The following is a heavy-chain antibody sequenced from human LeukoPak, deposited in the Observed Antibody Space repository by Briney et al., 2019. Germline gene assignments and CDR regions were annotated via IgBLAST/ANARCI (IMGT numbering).Heavy chain of an antibody. CDR3: ARSMCSGGSCYLDY. Sequence: GGSLRLSCAASGFSFSTYYVNWVRQAPGKGLEWVSCISSSSTYIYYADSVRGRFAISRDNAKNSLYLQMNSLRAEDTAVYYCARSMCSGGSCYLDYWGQGSLVTVSS. D-gene: IGHD2-15*01. J-gene: IGHJ4*02. V-gene: IGHV3-21*01. CDR1: GFSFSTYY. CDR2: ISSSSTYI.